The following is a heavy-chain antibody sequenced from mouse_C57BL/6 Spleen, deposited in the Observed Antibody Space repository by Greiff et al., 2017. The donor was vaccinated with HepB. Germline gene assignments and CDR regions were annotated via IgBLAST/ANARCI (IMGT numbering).Heavy chain of an antibody. D-gene: IGHD1-1*01. V-gene: IGHV1-55*01. CDR3: AKANYYYYGTPGAY. CDR2: IYTGSGCT. J-gene: IGHJ3*01. Sequence: QVQLQQPGAELVKPGASVKMSCKASGYTFTSYWITWVKQRPGQGLEWIGDIYTGSGCTNYNEKFKSKATLTVDTSSSTAYMQLSSLTSEDSAVYYCAKANYYYYGTPGAYWGQGTLVTVSA. CDR1: GYTFTSYW.